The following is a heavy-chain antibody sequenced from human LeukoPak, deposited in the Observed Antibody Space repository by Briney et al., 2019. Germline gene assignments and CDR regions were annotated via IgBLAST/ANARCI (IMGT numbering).Heavy chain of an antibody. J-gene: IGHJ4*02. CDR1: GGSFSGYY. CDR3: ARWEGGSYYDFDY. CDR2: INHSGST. D-gene: IGHD1-26*01. Sequence: SETLSLTCAVSGGSFSGYYWSWIRKPPAKGLEWIGEINHSGSTNYNPSLKRRVTISVDTYKNQFSLKLSSVTAADTAVYYCARWEGGSYYDFDYWGQGTLVTVSS. V-gene: IGHV4-34*01.